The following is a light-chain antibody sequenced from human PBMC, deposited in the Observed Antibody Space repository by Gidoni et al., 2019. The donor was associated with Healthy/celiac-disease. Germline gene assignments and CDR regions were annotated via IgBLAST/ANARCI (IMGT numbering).Light chain of an antibody. Sequence: IQMTQPPSSLSASVGDRVTITCRASQSISSYLNWYQQKPGKAPKLLIYAASSWQSGVPSRFSGSGSGTDFTLTISSLQPEDFSTYYCQQSYSTPPVTFGQGTRLEIK. J-gene: IGKJ5*01. V-gene: IGKV1-39*01. CDR1: QSISSY. CDR3: QQSYSTPPVT. CDR2: AAS.